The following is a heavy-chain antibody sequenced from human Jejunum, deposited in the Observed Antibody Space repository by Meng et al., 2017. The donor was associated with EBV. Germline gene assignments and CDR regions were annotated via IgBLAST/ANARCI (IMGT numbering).Heavy chain of an antibody. Sequence: EVKLVDLGGGLVHPAGSLRLSCASPGFTFSTYWMHWVRQAPGKGLVWVSRIYGDGSPTSYADSVKGRFTISRDNAKNTLFLQMSSLGDEDSGIYFCARAPGATRLDYWGQGTLVTVSS. J-gene: IGHJ4*02. CDR1: GFTFSTYW. D-gene: IGHD1-26*01. V-gene: IGHV3-74*01. CDR2: IYGDGSPT. CDR3: ARAPGATRLDY.